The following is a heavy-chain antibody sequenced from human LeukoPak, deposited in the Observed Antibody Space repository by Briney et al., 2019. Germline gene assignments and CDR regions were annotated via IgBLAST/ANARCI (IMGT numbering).Heavy chain of an antibody. CDR1: GYTFTDYY. CDR2: VDPEDGET. J-gene: IGHJ5*02. Sequence: ASVKVSCKVTGYTFTDYYMHWVQQAPGKGLEWMGLVDPEDGETIYAEKFQGRVTITADTSTDTAYMELSSLRSEDTAVYYRATGTRGNNGIWFDPWGQGTLVTVSS. V-gene: IGHV1-69-2*01. D-gene: IGHD2-8*01. CDR3: ATGTRGNNGIWFDP.